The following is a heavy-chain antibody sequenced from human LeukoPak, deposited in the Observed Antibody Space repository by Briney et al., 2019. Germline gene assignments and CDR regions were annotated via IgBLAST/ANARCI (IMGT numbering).Heavy chain of an antibody. Sequence: ASVKVSCKASGYTFTGYYMHWVRQAPGQGLEWMGWINPNSGGTNYAQKFQGRVTMTRDTSISTAYMELSGLRFDDMAVYYCARELERAFAIWGQGTMVTVSS. J-gene: IGHJ3*02. CDR1: GYTFTGYY. CDR2: INPNSGGT. CDR3: ARELERAFAI. V-gene: IGHV1-2*02.